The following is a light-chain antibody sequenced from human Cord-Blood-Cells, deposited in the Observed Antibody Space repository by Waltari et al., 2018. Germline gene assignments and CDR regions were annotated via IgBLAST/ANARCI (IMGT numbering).Light chain of an antibody. J-gene: IGLJ1*01. CDR2: QDS. CDR3: QAGDSSTYV. Sequence: SYELTQPPSVSVSPGQTASITCSGDKLGDKYACWYQQKPGQSPVLVIYQDSKRPSGSPERVSGSNTGNTATLTISGTHAMDEADYYCQAGDSSTYVFGTGTKVTVL. V-gene: IGLV3-1*01. CDR1: KLGDKY.